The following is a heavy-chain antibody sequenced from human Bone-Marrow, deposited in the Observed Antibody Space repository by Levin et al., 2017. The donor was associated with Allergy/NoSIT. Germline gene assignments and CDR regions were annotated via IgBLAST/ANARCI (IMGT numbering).Heavy chain of an antibody. CDR3: ARGDCYSGSCYGPDWFDP. J-gene: IGHJ5*02. D-gene: IGHD2-15*01. Sequence: SFSPFPRSPFYWVRQAPGQGLEWMGYINPNSGNTGYAQKFQGRVTVPRPSSITTAYMELSGLRSEDTAMYYCARGDCYSGSCYGPDWFDPWGQGTQVTVSS. V-gene: IGHV1-8*01. CDR2: INPNSGNT. CDR1: FSPFPRSP.